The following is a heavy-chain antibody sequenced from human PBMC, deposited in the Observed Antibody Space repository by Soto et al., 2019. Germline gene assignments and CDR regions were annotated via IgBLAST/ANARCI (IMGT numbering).Heavy chain of an antibody. D-gene: IGHD2-15*01. CDR3: ARPNGYCSGGSCYSSHYGMDV. CDR1: GYSFTSYW. J-gene: IGHJ6*02. V-gene: IGHV5-10-1*01. Sequence: GESLKISCKGSGYSFTSYWISWVRQMPGKGLEWMGRIDPSDSYTNYSPSFQGHVTISADKSISTAYLQWSSLKASDTAMYYCARPNGYCSGGSCYSSHYGMDVWGQGTTVTVSS. CDR2: IDPSDSYT.